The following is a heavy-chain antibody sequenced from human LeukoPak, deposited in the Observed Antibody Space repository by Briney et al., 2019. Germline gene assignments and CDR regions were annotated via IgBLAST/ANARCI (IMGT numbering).Heavy chain of an antibody. Sequence: PSVTLSLTCAVYGGSFRGYYWSWIRQPPGKGLEWIRENNHSGSTNYNPSLKSRVTISVDTSKNQFSLKLSSVTAADTAVYYCARRTSMVRGVAAEDWFDPWGQGTLVTVSS. CDR2: NNHSGST. V-gene: IGHV4-34*01. D-gene: IGHD3-10*01. CDR3: ARRTSMVRGVAAEDWFDP. CDR1: GGSFRGYY. J-gene: IGHJ5*02.